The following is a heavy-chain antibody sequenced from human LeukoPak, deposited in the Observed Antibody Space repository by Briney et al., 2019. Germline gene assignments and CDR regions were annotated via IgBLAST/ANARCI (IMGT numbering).Heavy chain of an antibody. V-gene: IGHV6-1*01. D-gene: IGHD1-1*01. Sequence: SQTLSLTCDISGDSVSSNSAAWNWIRQSPSRGLEWLGRTYYNSRWYNDYTVSVKSRITINPDTSKNQISLQLNSVTPEDTAVYYCVRLRWNDGKTFDSWGQGTLVIVSS. CDR2: TYYNSRWYN. CDR1: GDSVSSNSAA. CDR3: VRLRWNDGKTFDS. J-gene: IGHJ4*01.